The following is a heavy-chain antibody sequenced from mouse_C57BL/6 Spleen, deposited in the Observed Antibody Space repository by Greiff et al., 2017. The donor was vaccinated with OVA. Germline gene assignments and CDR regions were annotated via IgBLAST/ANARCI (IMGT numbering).Heavy chain of an antibody. D-gene: IGHD2-2*01. CDR3: VNVLFGYDGTFAY. Sequence: QVQLQQSGPELVKPGASVKISCKASGYAFSSSWMNWVKQRPGKGLEWIGRIYPGDGDANYNGKFKGKATLTADKSSSTAYMQLSSLTSEDSAVYFCVNVLFGYDGTFAYWGQGTLVTVSA. J-gene: IGHJ3*01. CDR1: GYAFSSSW. CDR2: IYPGDGDA. V-gene: IGHV1-82*01.